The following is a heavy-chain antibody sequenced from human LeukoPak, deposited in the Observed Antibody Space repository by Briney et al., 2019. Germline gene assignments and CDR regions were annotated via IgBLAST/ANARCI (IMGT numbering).Heavy chain of an antibody. D-gene: IGHD3-3*01. J-gene: IGHJ4*02. CDR1: GDSINSNY. Sequence: SETLSLTCSVSGDSINSNYWSWIRQSPGKGLEWIGYIYNTGSTNYSPSLKSRVSIMKDTSKNQISLKLGSVTAADTAVYYCARGRSIFGMLIPYLFDLWGLGTLVTVSS. CDR2: IYNTGST. V-gene: IGHV4-59*01. CDR3: ARGRSIFGMLIPYLFDL.